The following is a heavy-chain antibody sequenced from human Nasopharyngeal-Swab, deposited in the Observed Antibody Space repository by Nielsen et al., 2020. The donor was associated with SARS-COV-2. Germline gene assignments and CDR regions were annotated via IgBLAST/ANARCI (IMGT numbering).Heavy chain of an antibody. Sequence: GESLKTSCAASGFTFSSYAMHWVRQAPGKGLEWVAVISYDGSNKYYADSVKGRFTISRDNSKNTLYLQMSSLRAEDTAVYYCARDGSLRYYYDSSGYRYFGYWGQGTLVTVSS. CDR2: ISYDGSNK. CDR1: GFTFSSYA. D-gene: IGHD3-22*01. J-gene: IGHJ4*02. CDR3: ARDGSLRYYYDSSGYRYFGY. V-gene: IGHV3-30*04.